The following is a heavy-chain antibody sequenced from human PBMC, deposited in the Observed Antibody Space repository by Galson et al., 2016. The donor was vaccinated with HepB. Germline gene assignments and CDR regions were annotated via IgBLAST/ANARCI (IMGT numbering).Heavy chain of an antibody. V-gene: IGHV3-15*01. Sequence: SLRLSCAASGFTFSNAWMNWVRQAPGKGLEWVGRIKSKGSGETTDYAAPVRGRFTISRDDSKNTLYLQMNNLKTEDTAGYYCNSIGPPIWSGYYLPKYWGQGALVTVSS. CDR3: NSIGPPIWSGYYLPKY. CDR1: GFTFSNAW. CDR2: IKSKGSGETT. D-gene: IGHD3-3*01. J-gene: IGHJ4*02.